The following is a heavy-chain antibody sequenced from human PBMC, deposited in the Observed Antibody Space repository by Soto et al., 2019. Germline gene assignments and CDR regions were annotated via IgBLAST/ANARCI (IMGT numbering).Heavy chain of an antibody. CDR2: ISYDGSNK. J-gene: IGHJ4*02. D-gene: IGHD3-10*01. V-gene: IGHV3-30*18. Sequence: GGSLRLSCAASGFTFSSYGMHWVRQAPGKGLEWVAVISYDGSNKYYADSVKGRFTISRDNSKNTLYLQMNSLRAEDTAVYYCAKDQLWFGESHSYFDYWGQGTLVTVSS. CDR1: GFTFSSYG. CDR3: AKDQLWFGESHSYFDY.